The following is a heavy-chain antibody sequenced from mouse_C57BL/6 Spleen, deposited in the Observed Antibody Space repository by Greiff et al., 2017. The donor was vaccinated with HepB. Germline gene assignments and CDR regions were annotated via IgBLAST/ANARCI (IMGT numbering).Heavy chain of an antibody. D-gene: IGHD4-1*01. CDR3: AKLGDWYFDV. CDR1: GYTFTDYY. V-gene: IGHV1-76*01. J-gene: IGHJ1*03. CDR2: IYPGSGNT. Sequence: LQQSGAELVRPGASVKLSCKASGYTFTDYYINWVKQRPGQGLEWIARIYPGSGNTYYNEKFKGKATLTAEKSSSTAYMQLSSLTSEDSAVYFCAKLGDWYFDVWGTGTTVTVSS.